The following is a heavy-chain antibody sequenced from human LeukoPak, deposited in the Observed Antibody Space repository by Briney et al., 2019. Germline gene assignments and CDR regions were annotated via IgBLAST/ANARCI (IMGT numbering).Heavy chain of an antibody. CDR2: IYYSGST. CDR1: GGSISNYY. D-gene: IGHD2-8*01. CDR3: SRENGAFSPFGF. Sequence: PSETLSLTCTVSGGSISNYYWSWIRQPPGKGLEWIGYIYYSGSTNYNPSLKSRVTISVDTSKNQFSLNLSSVTAADTAVYYCSRENGAFSPFGFWGQGTLVTVTP. V-gene: IGHV4-59*12. J-gene: IGHJ4*02.